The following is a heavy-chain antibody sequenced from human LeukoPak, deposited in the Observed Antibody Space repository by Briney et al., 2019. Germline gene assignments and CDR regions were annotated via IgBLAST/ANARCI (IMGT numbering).Heavy chain of an antibody. D-gene: IGHD1-26*01. CDR3: TRQATDNWFDP. Sequence: GASVKVSCEASGYTFSGYFIHWVRQAPGQGLEWMGWIKPNSGGAKYAQTLQGRVTMSRDTSTSTAYMELNSLTSDDTAVDYCTRQATDNWFDPWGQGTLVTVSS. CDR1: GYTFSGYF. CDR2: IKPNSGGA. V-gene: IGHV1-2*02. J-gene: IGHJ5*02.